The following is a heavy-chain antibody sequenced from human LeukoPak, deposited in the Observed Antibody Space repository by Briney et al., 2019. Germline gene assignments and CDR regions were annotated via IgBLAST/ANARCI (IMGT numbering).Heavy chain of an antibody. Sequence: GGSLRLSCAASGFTFSSNSMNWVRQAPGKGPEWVSYISSSSSIIYYADSVKGRFTISRDNAKNSLYLQMNSLRAEDTAVYYCARSYCSGGTCYNYYYYYMDVWGKGTTVTVSS. CDR3: ARSYCSGGTCYNYYYYYMDV. CDR1: GFTFSSNS. V-gene: IGHV3-48*04. CDR2: ISSSSSII. J-gene: IGHJ6*03. D-gene: IGHD2-15*01.